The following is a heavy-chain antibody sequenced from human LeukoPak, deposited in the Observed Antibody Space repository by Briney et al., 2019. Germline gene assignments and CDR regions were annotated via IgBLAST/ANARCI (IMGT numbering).Heavy chain of an antibody. Sequence: PSETLSLTCAVYVGPFSGSYWRWIRQPPGKGLEWIGEFNHSGSTNYNPSLKSRVTISVDTSNNQFPLKLSSVTAADTAVYYCARSEQYSSSRYFDYWGQGTLVTVSS. D-gene: IGHD6-6*01. J-gene: IGHJ4*02. CDR3: ARSEQYSSSRYFDY. CDR2: FNHSGST. CDR1: VGPFSGSY. V-gene: IGHV4-34*01.